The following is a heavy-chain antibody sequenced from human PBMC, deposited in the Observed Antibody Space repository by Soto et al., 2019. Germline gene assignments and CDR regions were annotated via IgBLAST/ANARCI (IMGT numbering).Heavy chain of an antibody. J-gene: IGHJ1*01. CDR3: AREENCSGGTCYSEYFHR. V-gene: IGHV1-46*01. CDR1: GYLFTAYS. Sequence: GASVKVSCKASGYLFTAYSMHWVRLAPGQGLEWMGVVNPSGGSTKYAQNFQGRVTMTRDTSTTTIYMELSSLRPDDTAIYYCAREENCSGGTCYSEYFHRWGQGTPVTVSS. CDR2: VNPSGGST. D-gene: IGHD2-15*01.